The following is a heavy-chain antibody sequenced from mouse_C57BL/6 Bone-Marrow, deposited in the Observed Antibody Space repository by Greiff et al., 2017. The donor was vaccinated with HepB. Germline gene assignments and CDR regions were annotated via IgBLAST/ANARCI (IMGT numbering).Heavy chain of an antibody. J-gene: IGHJ4*01. D-gene: IGHD4-1*01. Sequence: EVKLMESGGGLVKPGGSLKLSCAASGFTFSSYAMSWVRQTPEKRLEWVATISDGGSYTYYPDNVKGRFTISRDNAKNNLYLQMSHLKSEDTAMYYCERDLGYYAMDYWGQGTSVTVSS. CDR1: GFTFSSYA. CDR3: ERDLGYYAMDY. CDR2: ISDGGSYT. V-gene: IGHV5-4*01.